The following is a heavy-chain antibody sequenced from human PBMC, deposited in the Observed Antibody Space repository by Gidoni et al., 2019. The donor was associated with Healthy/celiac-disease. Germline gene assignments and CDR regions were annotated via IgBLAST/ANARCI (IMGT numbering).Heavy chain of an antibody. CDR3: ARDPDAHYDYVWGSSHFDY. J-gene: IGHJ4*02. CDR2: ISYDGSSK. CDR1: GCTSSSYA. D-gene: IGHD3-16*01. Sequence: QVQLVESGGGVVQPGRCRRLSCAASGCTSSSYAMPWVRQAPGKGLGWVAVISYDGSSKYYADSVKGRFTISRDNSKNTMYLQMNSLRAEDTAVYYCARDPDAHYDYVWGSSHFDYWGQGTLVTVSS. V-gene: IGHV3-30-3*01.